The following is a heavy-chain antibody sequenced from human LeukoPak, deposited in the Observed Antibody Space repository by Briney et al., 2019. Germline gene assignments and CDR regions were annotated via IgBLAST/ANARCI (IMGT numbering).Heavy chain of an antibody. CDR2: INPSGGST. CDR3: ARAVYSYSYFDY. J-gene: IGHJ4*02. CDR1: GYTFTSYY. Sequence: ASVKVSCKASGYTFTSYYMHWVRQAPGQGREWMGIINPSGGSTSYAQKFQGRVTMTRDTATSTVYMELSSLRSEDTAVYYCARAVYSYSYFDYWGQGTLVTVSS. D-gene: IGHD5-18*01. V-gene: IGHV1-46*01.